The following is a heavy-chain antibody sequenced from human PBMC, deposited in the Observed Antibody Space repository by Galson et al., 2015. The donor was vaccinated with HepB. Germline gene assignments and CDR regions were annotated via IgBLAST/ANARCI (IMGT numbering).Heavy chain of an antibody. J-gene: IGHJ4*02. CDR3: ARDSPTLIRLYYYGSGSYSNY. D-gene: IGHD3-10*01. CDR1: GFTFSSYA. CDR2: ISYDGSNK. V-gene: IGHV3-30*09. Sequence: SLRVSCAASGFTFSSYAMHWVRQAPGKGLEWVAGISYDGSNKYYADSVKGRVAITRDTSKNTLYLQMNSLRAEDTAVYYCARDSPTLIRLYYYGSGSYSNYWGQGTLVTVSS.